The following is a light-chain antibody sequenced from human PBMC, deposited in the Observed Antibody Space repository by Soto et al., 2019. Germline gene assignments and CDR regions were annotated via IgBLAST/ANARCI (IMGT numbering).Light chain of an antibody. CDR3: QHYNSYSEA. CDR1: QTISSW. J-gene: IGKJ1*01. V-gene: IGKV1-5*03. Sequence: DIQMTQSPSTLSGSVGDRVTITCRASQTISSWLAWYQQKPGTAPKLLIYKASTLKSGVPSRFSGSGSGTEFTLTISRLHPDDFATYDCQHYNSYSEAFGQGTKV. CDR2: KAS.